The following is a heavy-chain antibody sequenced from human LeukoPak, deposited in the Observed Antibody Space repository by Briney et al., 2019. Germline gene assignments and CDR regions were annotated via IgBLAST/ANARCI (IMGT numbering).Heavy chain of an antibody. Sequence: PGGSLRLSCAASGFTFSSYAMSWVRQAPGKGLEWVSAISGSGGSTYYADSVKGRFTISRDNSKNTLYLQMNSLRAEDTAVYYCGKDHLLLWFGELNGGQGTLVTVSS. V-gene: IGHV3-23*01. CDR1: GFTFSSYA. CDR3: GKDHLLLWFGELN. J-gene: IGHJ4*02. D-gene: IGHD3-10*01. CDR2: ISGSGGST.